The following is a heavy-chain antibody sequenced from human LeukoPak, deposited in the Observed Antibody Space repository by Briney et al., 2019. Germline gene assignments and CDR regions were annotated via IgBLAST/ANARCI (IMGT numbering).Heavy chain of an antibody. J-gene: IGHJ5*02. Sequence: GGSLRLSCAASGFTGSNNYMSWVRQAPGKGLEWVSAIHSSGGTYYADSVKGRFTISRDTSKNTLYLQINSLRVEDTAVYYCIVFGDSNHWGQGTLVTGSS. CDR2: IHSSGGT. CDR3: IVFGDSNH. CDR1: GFTGSNNY. D-gene: IGHD4-17*01. V-gene: IGHV3-53*01.